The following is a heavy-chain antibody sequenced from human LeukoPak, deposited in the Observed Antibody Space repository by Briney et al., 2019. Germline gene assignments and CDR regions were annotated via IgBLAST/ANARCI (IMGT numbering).Heavy chain of an antibody. CDR1: GYSISNGYY. Sequence: PSETLCLTCTVSGYSISNGYYWSWIRQPPGKGLEWIGNLYHSGATFYNPSFKSRVTISVDTSKNQVSLKLTYVTAADTAVYYCASPRDTVVVVAATSGYFDLWGRGTLVTVSS. J-gene: IGHJ2*01. V-gene: IGHV4-38-2*02. CDR3: ASPRDTVVVVAATSGYFDL. D-gene: IGHD2-15*01. CDR2: LYHSGAT.